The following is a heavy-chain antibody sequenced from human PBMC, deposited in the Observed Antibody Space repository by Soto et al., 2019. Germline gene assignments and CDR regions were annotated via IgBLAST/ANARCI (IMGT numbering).Heavy chain of an antibody. J-gene: IGHJ6*02. D-gene: IGHD1-1*01. Sequence: SSETLSLTCAVYGGSFSGYYWSWIRQPPGKGLEWIGEINHSGSTNYNPSLKSRVTISVDTSKNQFSLKLSSVTAADTAVYYCARLDIGPYYYGMDVWGQGTTVTVSS. CDR1: GGSFSGYY. CDR3: ARLDIGPYYYGMDV. CDR2: INHSGST. V-gene: IGHV4-34*01.